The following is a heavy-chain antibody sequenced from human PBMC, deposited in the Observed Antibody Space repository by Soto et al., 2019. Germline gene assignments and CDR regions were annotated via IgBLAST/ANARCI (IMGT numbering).Heavy chain of an antibody. CDR3: PRRITFGYGMDV. CDR1: GFTFSSYA. Sequence: EVQLVESGGGLVQPGGSLRLSCAASGFTFSSYAMPWVRQAPGKGLEYVSDITSNGGNTDYASSVKGRFTISRDNSKTTLYLQLGGVRAADMAVYYCPRRITFGYGMDVWGQGTTVTVSS. J-gene: IGHJ6*02. CDR2: ITSNGGNT. V-gene: IGHV3-64*01. D-gene: IGHD3-16*01.